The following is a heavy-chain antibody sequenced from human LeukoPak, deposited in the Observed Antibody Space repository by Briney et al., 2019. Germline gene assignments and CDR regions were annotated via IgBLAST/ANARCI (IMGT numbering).Heavy chain of an antibody. Sequence: GGSLRLSCTASGFTFNHNDMTWVRQAPGKALEWVSSISTSGDRTYYADSVKGRFTISRDNSKNTLYLQMNGLRDEDTAFYYCAKDSTSWGYWGQGTRVTVSS. CDR1: GFTFNHND. D-gene: IGHD2-2*01. V-gene: IGHV3-23*01. CDR3: AKDSTSWGY. CDR2: ISTSGDRT. J-gene: IGHJ4*02.